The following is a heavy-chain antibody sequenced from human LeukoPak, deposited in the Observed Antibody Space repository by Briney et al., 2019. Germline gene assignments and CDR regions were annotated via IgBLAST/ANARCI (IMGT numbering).Heavy chain of an antibody. J-gene: IGHJ3*02. CDR1: GFTFSSYS. V-gene: IGHV3-48*02. CDR2: ASGNKI. D-gene: IGHD2-15*01. Sequence: GGSLRLSCAASGFTFSSYSMNWVRQAPGKGLEWVPYASGNKIHYADSVKGRFTISRDSARNSLYLQMSSLRDEDTAVYFCARDSGHAFDIWGQGTMVTVSS. CDR3: ARDSGHAFDI.